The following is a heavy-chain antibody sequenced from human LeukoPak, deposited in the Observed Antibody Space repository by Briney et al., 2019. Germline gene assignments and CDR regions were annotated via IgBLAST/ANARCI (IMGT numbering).Heavy chain of an antibody. V-gene: IGHV3-11*01. CDR3: AREDVDTAMVKNYYYYYGVDV. CDR1: GFTFSDYY. Sequence: GGSLRLSCAASGFTFSDYYMSWIRQAPGKGLEWVSYISTSGSTIYYADSVKGRFTISRDNAKNSLYLQMNSLRAEDTAVYYCAREDVDTAMVKNYYYYYGVDVWGQGTTVTVSS. CDR2: ISTSGSTI. J-gene: IGHJ6*02. D-gene: IGHD5-18*01.